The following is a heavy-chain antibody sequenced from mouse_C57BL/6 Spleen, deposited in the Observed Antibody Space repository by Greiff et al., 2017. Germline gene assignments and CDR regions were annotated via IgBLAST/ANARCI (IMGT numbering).Heavy chain of an antibody. Sequence: VQLQQSGPELVKPGASVKISCKASGYAFSSSWMNWVKQRPGKGLEWIGRIYPGDGDTNYNGKFKGKATLTADKSSSTAYMQLSSLTSEDSAVYFCARGDSSGSYYFDYWGQGTTLTVSS. D-gene: IGHD3-2*02. CDR2: IYPGDGDT. J-gene: IGHJ2*01. CDR1: GYAFSSSW. V-gene: IGHV1-82*01. CDR3: ARGDSSGSYYFDY.